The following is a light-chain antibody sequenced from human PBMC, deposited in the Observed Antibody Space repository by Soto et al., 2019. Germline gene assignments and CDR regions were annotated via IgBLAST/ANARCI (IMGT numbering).Light chain of an antibody. CDR2: RSN. CDR3: AAWDDSLSGYV. CDR1: SSNIGSNY. Sequence: QSALAQPPSASGTPVQRVTISCSGSSSNIGSNYVYWYQQLPGTAPKLLIYRSNQRPSGVPDRFSGSKSGTSASLAISGLRSEDETDYYCAAWDDSLSGYVLGTGTKVTV. V-gene: IGLV1-47*01. J-gene: IGLJ1*01.